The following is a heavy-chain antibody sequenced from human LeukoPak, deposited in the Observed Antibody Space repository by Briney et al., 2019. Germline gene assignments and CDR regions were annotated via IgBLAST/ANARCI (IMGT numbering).Heavy chain of an antibody. V-gene: IGHV4-34*01. CDR2: INHSGST. D-gene: IGHD3-3*02. J-gene: IGHJ4*02. Sequence: SETLSLTCAVYGGSFSGYYWSWIRQPPGKGPEWIGEINHSGSTNYNPSLKSRVTISVDTSKNQFSLKLSSVTAADTAVYYCASGPAVLGDYWGQGTLVTVSS. CDR3: ASGPAVLGDY. CDR1: GGSFSGYY.